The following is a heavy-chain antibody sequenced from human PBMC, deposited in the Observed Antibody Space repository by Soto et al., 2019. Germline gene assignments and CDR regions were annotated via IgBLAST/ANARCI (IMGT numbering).Heavy chain of an antibody. J-gene: IGHJ4*02. Sequence: PGGSLRLSCAASGFTFSSYAIHWGRQAPGKGLEWVAVISYDGSNKYYADSVKGRFTISRDNSKNTLYLQMNSLRAEDTAVYYCARAQGGYDWSRYFDYWGQGTLVTVSS. CDR2: ISYDGSNK. CDR1: GFTFSSYA. D-gene: IGHD5-12*01. V-gene: IGHV3-30-3*01. CDR3: ARAQGGYDWSRYFDY.